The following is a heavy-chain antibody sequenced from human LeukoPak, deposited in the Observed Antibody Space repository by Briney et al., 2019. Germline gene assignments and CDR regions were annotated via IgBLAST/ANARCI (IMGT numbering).Heavy chain of an antibody. CDR3: ARHQDCSSTSCYIRREDAFDI. D-gene: IGHD2-2*02. Sequence: PSETLSLTCTVSGGSISSSSYYWGWIRQPPGKGLEWIGSIYYSGSTYYNPSLKSRVTISVDTSKNQFSLKLSSVTAADTAVYYCARHQDCSSTSCYIRREDAFDIWGQGTMVTVPS. V-gene: IGHV4-39*01. CDR1: GGSISSSSYY. CDR2: IYYSGST. J-gene: IGHJ3*02.